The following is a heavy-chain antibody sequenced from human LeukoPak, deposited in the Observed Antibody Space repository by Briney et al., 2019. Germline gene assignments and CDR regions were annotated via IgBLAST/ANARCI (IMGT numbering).Heavy chain of an antibody. D-gene: IGHD4-17*01. Sequence: SQTLSLTCAVSGGSISSGGYSWSWIRQPPGKGLEWIGYIYHSGSTYYNPSLKSRVTISVDRSKNQFSLKLSSVTAADAAVYYCARSETGYDYGYYFDYWGQGTLVTVSS. CDR2: IYHSGST. V-gene: IGHV4-30-2*01. J-gene: IGHJ4*02. CDR1: GGSISSGGYS. CDR3: ARSETGYDYGYYFDY.